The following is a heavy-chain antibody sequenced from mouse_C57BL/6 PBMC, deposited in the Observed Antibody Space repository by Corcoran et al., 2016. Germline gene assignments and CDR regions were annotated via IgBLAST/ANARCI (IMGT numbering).Heavy chain of an antibody. CDR1: GYTFTSYW. CDR3: ARRSGNYYAMDY. J-gene: IGHJ4*01. Sequence: QVQLQQPGAELVRPGTSVKLSCKASGYTFTSYWMHWVKQRPGQGLEWIGVIDPSDSYTNYNQKFKGKATLTVDTSSSTAYMQLSSLTSEDSAVYYCARRSGNYYAMDYWGQGTSVTVSS. V-gene: IGHV1-59*01. CDR2: IDPSDSYT. D-gene: IGHD1-3*01.